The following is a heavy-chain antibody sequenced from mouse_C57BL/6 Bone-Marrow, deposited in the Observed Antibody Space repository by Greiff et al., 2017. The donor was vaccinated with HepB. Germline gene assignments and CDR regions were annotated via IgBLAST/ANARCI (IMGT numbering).Heavy chain of an antibody. CDR3: ARGLSPPFDY. Sequence: DVMLVESGGGLVKPGGSLKLSCAASGFTFSDYGMHWVRQAPEKGLEWVAYISSGSSTIYYADTVKGRFTISRDNAKNTLFLQMTSLRSEDTAMYYCARGLSPPFDYWGQGTTLTVSS. CDR1: GFTFSDYG. D-gene: IGHD2-4*01. J-gene: IGHJ2*01. CDR2: ISSGSSTI. V-gene: IGHV5-17*01.